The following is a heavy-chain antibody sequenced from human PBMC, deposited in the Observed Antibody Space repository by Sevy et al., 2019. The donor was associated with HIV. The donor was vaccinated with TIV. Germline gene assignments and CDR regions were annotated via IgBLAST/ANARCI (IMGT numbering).Heavy chain of an antibody. CDR1: GFTFTTYA. V-gene: IGHV3-23*01. D-gene: IGHD5-18*01. J-gene: IGHJ4*02. Sequence: GGSLRLSCAASGFTFTTYAMTWVRQPPGKGLEWVPVIGGGAHRTYYKDSVKGRFTISRDNSKNMLFLQMNSLRAEDTAVYYCVKEVSEYSYSDYWGQGTLVTVSS. CDR2: IGGGAHRT. CDR3: VKEVSEYSYSDY.